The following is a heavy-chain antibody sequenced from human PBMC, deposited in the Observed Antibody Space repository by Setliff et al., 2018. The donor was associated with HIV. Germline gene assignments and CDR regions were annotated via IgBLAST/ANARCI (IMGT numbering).Heavy chain of an antibody. Sequence: SETLSLTCAVYGGPFSGFYYSWIRQAPGKELEWIGEINPSGSTNYNPSLKSRVTLSVDTSENQFSLRLSSVTAADTAVYFCARGGTVSADFDSWGQGTPVTVS. V-gene: IGHV4-34*01. CDR2: INPSGST. D-gene: IGHD6-19*01. CDR3: ARGGTVSADFDS. J-gene: IGHJ4*02. CDR1: GGPFSGFY.